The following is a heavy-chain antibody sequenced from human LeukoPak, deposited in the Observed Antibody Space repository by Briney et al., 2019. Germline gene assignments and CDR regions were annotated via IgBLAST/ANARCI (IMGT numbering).Heavy chain of an antibody. CDR3: AGLSFGGGDEEADAFDI. J-gene: IGHJ3*02. CDR1: GYTFTSYY. D-gene: IGHD2-21*01. CDR2: INPSGGST. V-gene: IGHV1-46*01. Sequence: ASVKVSCKASGYTFTSYYMHWVRQAPGQGLEWMGIINPSGGSTSYAQKFQGRVTMTRDTSTSTVYMELSSLRSEDTAVYYCAGLSFGGGDEEADAFDIWGQGTMVTVSS.